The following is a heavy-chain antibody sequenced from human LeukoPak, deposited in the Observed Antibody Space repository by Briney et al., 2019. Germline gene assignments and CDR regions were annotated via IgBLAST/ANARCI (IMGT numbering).Heavy chain of an antibody. CDR2: ISGSGGST. Sequence: GGSLRLSCAASGFTFSSYAMSWVRQAPGKGLEWVSAISGSGGSTYYADSVKGRFTISRDNAENSLYLQMNSLRAEDTAVYYCARVGLLLWFGELLPGAFDIWGQGTMVTVSS. V-gene: IGHV3-23*01. CDR1: GFTFSSYA. CDR3: ARVGLLLWFGELLPGAFDI. D-gene: IGHD3-10*01. J-gene: IGHJ3*02.